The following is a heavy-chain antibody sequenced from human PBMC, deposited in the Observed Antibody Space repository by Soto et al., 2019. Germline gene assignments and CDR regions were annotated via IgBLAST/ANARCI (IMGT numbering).Heavy chain of an antibody. CDR1: GFTFSTYT. CDR2: ISYDGSRQ. J-gene: IGHJ4*02. D-gene: IGHD6-19*01. CDR3: AKDLRYSSAWYLKGYYFDS. Sequence: QVQLVESGGGVVQPGRSLSLSCAASGFTFSTYTIHWVRQAPGKGLEWVAVISYDGSRQYYADSVKGRFAVSRDNSKDTVYLQRNSLRPEDTAVYYCAKDLRYSSAWYLKGYYFDSWGQGTLVTVSS. V-gene: IGHV3-30*18.